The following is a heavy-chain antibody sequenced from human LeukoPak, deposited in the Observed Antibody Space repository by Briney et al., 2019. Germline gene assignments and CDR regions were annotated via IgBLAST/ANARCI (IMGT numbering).Heavy chain of an antibody. V-gene: IGHV3-9*03. CDR2: ISWNSGSI. J-gene: IGHJ2*01. D-gene: IGHD6-19*01. CDR3: AKAQGGSGWYGPNWYFDL. CDR1: GFTFDDYA. Sequence: GRSLRLSCAASGFTFDDYAMHWVRQAPGKGLEWVSGISWNSGSIGYADSVTGRFTISRDNAKNSLYLQMNSLRAEDMALYYCAKAQGGSGWYGPNWYFDLWGRGTLVTVSS.